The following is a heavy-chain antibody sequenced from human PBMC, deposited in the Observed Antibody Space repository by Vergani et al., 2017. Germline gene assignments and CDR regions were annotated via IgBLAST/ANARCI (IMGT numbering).Heavy chain of an antibody. Sequence: QVQLVESGGGVVQPGRSLRLSCAASGFTFSSYGMHWVRQAPGKGLEWVAVIWYDGSNKYYADSVKGRFTISRDNSKNTLYLQMNSLRAEDTAVYYCAKEYSSGWYVFGVPGAYFDYWGQGTLVTVSS. CDR3: AKEYSSGWYVFGVPGAYFDY. J-gene: IGHJ4*02. V-gene: IGHV3-33*06. CDR1: GFTFSSYG. D-gene: IGHD6-19*01. CDR2: IWYDGSNK.